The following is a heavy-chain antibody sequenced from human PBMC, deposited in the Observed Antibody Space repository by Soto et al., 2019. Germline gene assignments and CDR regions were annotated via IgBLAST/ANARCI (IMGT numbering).Heavy chain of an antibody. V-gene: IGHV3-30*18. CDR3: AKDRLASAIRNYYDSSGYHDY. CDR1: GFTFSSYG. CDR2: ISYDGSNK. J-gene: IGHJ4*02. D-gene: IGHD3-22*01. Sequence: QVQLVESGGGVVQPGRSLRLSCAASGFTFSSYGMHWVRQAPGKGLEWVAVISYDGSNKYYADSVKGRFTISRDNSKNQLYQQMNSLRAEDTAVYYCAKDRLASAIRNYYDSSGYHDYWGQGTLVTVSS.